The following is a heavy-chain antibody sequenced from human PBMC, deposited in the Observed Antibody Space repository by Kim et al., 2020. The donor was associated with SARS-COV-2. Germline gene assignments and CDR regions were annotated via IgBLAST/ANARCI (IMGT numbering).Heavy chain of an antibody. D-gene: IGHD3-3*01. Sequence: GGSLRLSCAASGFTFSDYYMSWIHQAPGKGLEWVSYISSSGSTIYYADSVKGRFTISRDNAKNSLYLQMNSLRAEDTAVYYCASYDFWSGHLDYWGQGTLVTVSP. CDR3: ASYDFWSGHLDY. CDR2: ISSSGSTI. CDR1: GFTFSDYY. J-gene: IGHJ4*02. V-gene: IGHV3-11*01.